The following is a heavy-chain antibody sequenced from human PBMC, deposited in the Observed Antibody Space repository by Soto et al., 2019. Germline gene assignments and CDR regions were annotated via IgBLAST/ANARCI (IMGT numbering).Heavy chain of an antibody. D-gene: IGHD6-6*01. J-gene: IGHJ5*02. V-gene: IGHV4-34*01. CDR3: ASRPPATDP. CDR2: INHSGST. CDR1: GGSFSGYY. Sequence: QVQLQQWGAGLLKPSETPSLTCAVYGGSFSGYYWSWIRQRPGKGLEWIGEINHSGSTNYNPSLKSRVTISVDSSKNQFSLKLSSVTAPDTVVYYCASRPPATDPWGQGTLVTVSS.